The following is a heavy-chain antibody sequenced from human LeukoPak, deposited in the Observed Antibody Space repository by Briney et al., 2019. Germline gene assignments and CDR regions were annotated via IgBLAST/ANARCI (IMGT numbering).Heavy chain of an antibody. J-gene: IGHJ6*02. V-gene: IGHV3-21*01. CDR2: ISSSSSYI. CDR3: ARDLTVSYYYYGMDV. Sequence: GGYLRLSCAASGFTFSSYSMNWVRQAPGQALEWVSSISSSSSYIYYADSVKGRFTISRDDAKNSLYLQMNSLRAEDTAVYYCARDLTVSYYYYGMDVWGQGTTITVSS. CDR1: GFTFSSYS. D-gene: IGHD4-17*01.